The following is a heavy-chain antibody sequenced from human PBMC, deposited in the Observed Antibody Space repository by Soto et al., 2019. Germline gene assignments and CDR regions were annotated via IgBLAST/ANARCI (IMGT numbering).Heavy chain of an antibody. CDR2: ISSSSSYT. CDR1: GFTFSDYY. V-gene: IGHV3-11*03. D-gene: IGHD6-13*01. Sequence: GSLRLSCAASGFTFSDYYMSLIRQAPGKGLEWVSYISSSSSYTNYADSVKGRFTISRDDSKNTLYLEMNNLDVEDTAVYFCVWQAKYTSSFNWGQGTLVTVSS. J-gene: IGHJ4*02. CDR3: VWQAKYTSSFN.